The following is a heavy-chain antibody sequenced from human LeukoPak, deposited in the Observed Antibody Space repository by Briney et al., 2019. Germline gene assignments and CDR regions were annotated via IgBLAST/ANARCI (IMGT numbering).Heavy chain of an antibody. D-gene: IGHD3-10*01. V-gene: IGHV3-53*01. CDR2: IYTGGNT. CDR1: EFIVSSSH. J-gene: IGHJ4*02. Sequence: GGSLRLSCAAPEFIVSSSHISWVRQAPGKGLEWVSVIYTGGNTYYADSVKGRFTVSRDNSKNTLYLQMNSLRAEDTAVYYCARGAGWSGSGTYYFDYWGRGTLVTVSS. CDR3: ARGAGWSGSGTYYFDY.